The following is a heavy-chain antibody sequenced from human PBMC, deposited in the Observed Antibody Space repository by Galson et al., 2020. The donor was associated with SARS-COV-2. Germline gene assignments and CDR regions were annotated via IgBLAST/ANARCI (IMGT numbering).Heavy chain of an antibody. Sequence: SETLSLTCAVYGESFSGHYWSWIRQPPGKGLEWIGEIDQSGSVNYSTSLKSRVTISADTSKNQFSLKLRSMTAADRGVYYCARGHYEISMMVIVFTGGAFYFDFWGQGTLVTVSS. CDR3: ARGHYEISMMVIVFTGGAFYFDF. CDR2: IDQSGSV. CDR1: GESFSGHY. D-gene: IGHD3-22*01. J-gene: IGHJ4*02. V-gene: IGHV4-34*01.